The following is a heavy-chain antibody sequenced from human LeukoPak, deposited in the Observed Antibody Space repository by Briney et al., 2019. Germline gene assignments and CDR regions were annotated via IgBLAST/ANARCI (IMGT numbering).Heavy chain of an antibody. V-gene: IGHV3-13*01. D-gene: IGHD6-19*01. Sequence: PGGSLRLSCAASGFTFSSYDMHWVRQATGKGLEWASAIGTAGDTYYPGSVKGRFTISRENAKNSLYLQMNSLRAGDTAVYYCARAGIAVAGYGMDVWGQGTTVTVSS. CDR1: GFTFSSYD. CDR2: IGTAGDT. J-gene: IGHJ6*02. CDR3: ARAGIAVAGYGMDV.